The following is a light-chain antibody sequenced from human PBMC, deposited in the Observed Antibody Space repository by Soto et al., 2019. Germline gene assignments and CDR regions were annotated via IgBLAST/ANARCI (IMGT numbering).Light chain of an antibody. CDR1: QSVLHSSNNRNY. CDR3: QQYYASPGT. J-gene: IGKJ1*01. Sequence: DIVLTQSPDSLPVSLGERATINCKSGQSVLHSSNNRNYLAWYQQKPGQPPKLLIYWASTRESGVPDRFSGSGSGTDFTLTISNLQAEDVAVYYCQQYYASPGTFGQGTKVEIK. V-gene: IGKV4-1*01. CDR2: WAS.